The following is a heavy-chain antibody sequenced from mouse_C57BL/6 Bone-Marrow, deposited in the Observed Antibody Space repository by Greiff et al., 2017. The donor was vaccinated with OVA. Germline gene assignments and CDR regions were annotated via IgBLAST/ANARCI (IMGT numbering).Heavy chain of an antibody. CDR2: INPNNGGT. Sequence: EVKLQQSGPELVKPGASVKISCKASGYTFTDYYMNWVKQSHGKSLEWIGDINPNNGGTSYNQKFKGKATLTVDKSSSTAYMELRSLTSEDSAVYYCARGGYYGYYWGQGTTLTVSS. V-gene: IGHV1-26*01. CDR1: GYTFTDYY. CDR3: ARGGYYGYY. D-gene: IGHD2-3*01. J-gene: IGHJ2*01.